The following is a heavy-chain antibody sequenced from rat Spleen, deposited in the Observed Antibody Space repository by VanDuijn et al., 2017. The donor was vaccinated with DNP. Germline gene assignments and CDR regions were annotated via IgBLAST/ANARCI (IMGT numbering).Heavy chain of an antibody. Sequence: EVQLVESGGGLVQPGRSMKLSCAASGFAFSNYDMAWVRQAPKKGLEWVATISYDGSRTYYRDSVKGRFTISRDNAKITLYLQMDSLRSEDTATFYCTTDFERGYWGQGVMVTVSS. J-gene: IGHJ2*01. V-gene: IGHV5-7*01. D-gene: IGHD1-11*01. CDR2: ISYDGSRT. CDR1: GFAFSNYD. CDR3: TTDFERGY.